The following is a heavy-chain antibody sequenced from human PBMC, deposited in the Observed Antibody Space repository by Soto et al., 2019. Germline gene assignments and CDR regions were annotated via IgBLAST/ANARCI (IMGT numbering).Heavy chain of an antibody. CDR3: VGDLGRYFRAGNMDV. CDR2: INEDSTYI. D-gene: IGHD3-9*01. CDR1: GFTFNAYS. V-gene: IGHV3-21*01. J-gene: IGHJ6*03. Sequence: EVHLVESGGGLVKPGGSLRLSCAASGFTFNAYSMNWVRQAPGKGLEWVSSINEDSTYIYYAASLRGRFTISRDTAKNSLYLQMNSLRAEDTAVYYCVGDLGRYFRAGNMDVSGDGATVTVSS.